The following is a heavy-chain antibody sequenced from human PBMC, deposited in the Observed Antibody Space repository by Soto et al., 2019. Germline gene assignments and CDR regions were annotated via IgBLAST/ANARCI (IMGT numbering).Heavy chain of an antibody. CDR3: VHGYYFDS. J-gene: IGHJ4*02. D-gene: IGHD5-12*01. Sequence: GGSLRLTCAASGFTFSSYAMNWVRQPPGKRLEWVSGINDRSRSTYYADSVKGRFTISRDNSKNTLSLQMNSLRAEDTAIYYCVHGYYFDSWGQGTLVTVSS. CDR1: GFTFSSYA. CDR2: INDRSRST. V-gene: IGHV3-23*01.